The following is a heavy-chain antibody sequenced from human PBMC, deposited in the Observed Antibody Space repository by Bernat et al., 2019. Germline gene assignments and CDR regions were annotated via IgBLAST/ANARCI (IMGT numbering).Heavy chain of an antibody. J-gene: IGHJ2*01. V-gene: IGHV3-13*04. CDR3: ARGAGDYWYFDL. Sequence: EVQLVESGGGLVQPGGSLRLSCAASGFTFSSYDMHWVRQATGKGLEWVSAIGTAGDTYYPGSVKGRFTISREKAKNSLYLQMNSLRAGDTAVYYCARGAGDYWYFDLWGRGTLVTVSS. CDR2: IGTAGDT. D-gene: IGHD7-27*01. CDR1: GFTFSSYD.